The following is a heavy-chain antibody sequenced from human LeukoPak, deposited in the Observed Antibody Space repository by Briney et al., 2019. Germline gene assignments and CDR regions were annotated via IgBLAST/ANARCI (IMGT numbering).Heavy chain of an antibody. CDR1: GGSICIYY. Sequence: SETLSLTCTVSGGSICIYYWSWIRQPPGKGLEWIGYIYYSGSTNYNPSLKSRVTISVDTSKNQFSLKLSSVTAADTAVYYCARDRSRLDIWGQGTMVTVSS. CDR2: IYYSGST. J-gene: IGHJ3*02. V-gene: IGHV4-59*01. CDR3: ARDRSRLDI.